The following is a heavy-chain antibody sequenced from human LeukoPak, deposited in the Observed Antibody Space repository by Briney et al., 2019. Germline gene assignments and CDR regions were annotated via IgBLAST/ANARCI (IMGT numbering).Heavy chain of an antibody. CDR2: FDPEDGET. J-gene: IGHJ4*02. Sequence: ASVKVSCKVSGYTLTELSMHWVRQAPGKGLEWMGGFDPEDGETIYAQKFQGRVTMTEDTSTDTAYMELSSLRSDDTAVYYCARGMVAARDLDYWGQGTLVTVSS. CDR1: GYTLTELS. D-gene: IGHD2-15*01. V-gene: IGHV1-24*01. CDR3: ARGMVAARDLDY.